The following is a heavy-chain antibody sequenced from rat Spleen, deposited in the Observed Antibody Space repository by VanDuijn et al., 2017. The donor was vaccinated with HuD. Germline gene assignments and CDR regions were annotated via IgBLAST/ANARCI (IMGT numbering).Heavy chain of an antibody. Sequence: EVQLVESDGGLVQPGRSLKLSCAASGFTFSDYYMAWVRQAPTKGLEWVATISSDGRRNYYRDSVKGRFTISRDNAKSSLYLQMDSLRSADTATYYCARQGYNSYFDYWGQGVMVTVSS. D-gene: IGHD1-4*01. CDR3: ARQGYNSYFDY. CDR1: GFTFSDYY. CDR2: ISSDGRRN. V-gene: IGHV5-29*01. J-gene: IGHJ2*01.